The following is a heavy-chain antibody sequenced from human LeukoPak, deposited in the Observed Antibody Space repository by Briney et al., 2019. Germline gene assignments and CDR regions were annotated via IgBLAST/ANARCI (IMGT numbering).Heavy chain of an antibody. J-gene: IGHJ5*02. CDR3: AKEAMVRGKYNNWFDP. D-gene: IGHD3-10*01. CDR2: ISADSATT. V-gene: IGHV3-23*01. CDR1: GFNFGSYS. Sequence: GGSLRLSCAASGFNFGSYSMTWVRQAPGKGLEWVSVISADSATTFYADSVKGRFTISRDNSKNTLYLQMNSLRAEDTAVYYCAKEAMVRGKYNNWFDPWGQGTLVTVSS.